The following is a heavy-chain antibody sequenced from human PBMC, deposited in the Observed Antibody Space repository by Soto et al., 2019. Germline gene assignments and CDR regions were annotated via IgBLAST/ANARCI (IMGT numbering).Heavy chain of an antibody. J-gene: IGHJ6*02. CDR1: GFTFSSYS. CDR2: ISSNSGYI. CDR3: ARGEVVGPHAIGAPMDV. D-gene: IGHD2-2*01. Sequence: GGSLRLSCAASGFTFSSYSMNWVRQAPGKGLEWVSSISSNSGYIYYADSVKGRFTISRDNAKNSLYLQMNSLRADDTAAYFCARGEVVGPHAIGAPMDVWGQGTTVTVSS. V-gene: IGHV3-21*01.